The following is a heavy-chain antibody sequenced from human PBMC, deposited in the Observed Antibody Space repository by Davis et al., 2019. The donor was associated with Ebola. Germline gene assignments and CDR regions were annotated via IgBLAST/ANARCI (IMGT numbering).Heavy chain of an antibody. V-gene: IGHV3-23*01. CDR3: ARDGSYSSSSGDY. CDR2: ITGSDGST. J-gene: IGHJ4*02. CDR1: GFTFSSYA. D-gene: IGHD6-6*01. Sequence: GESLKISCAASGFTFSSYAMTWVRQAPGKGLEWVSGITGSDGSTYCADSVKGRFTISRDNAKNSLYLQMNSLRAEDTAVYYCARDGSYSSSSGDYWGQGTLVTVSS.